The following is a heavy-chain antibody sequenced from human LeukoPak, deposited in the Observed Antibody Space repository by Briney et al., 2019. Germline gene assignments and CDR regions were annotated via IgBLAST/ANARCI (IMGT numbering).Heavy chain of an antibody. CDR3: ARSRPTWGDAFDV. J-gene: IGHJ3*01. CDR2: IDPNSGLT. CDR1: GYTFTGYY. Sequence: ASVKVSCKASGYTFTGYYMHWVRQAPGPGLEWMGWIDPNSGLTKFAQKFQGRVTMTRDTSISTAYMDLNRLESNDTAVYYCARSRPTWGDAFDVWGQGAMVSVSS. D-gene: IGHD3-16*01. V-gene: IGHV1-2*02.